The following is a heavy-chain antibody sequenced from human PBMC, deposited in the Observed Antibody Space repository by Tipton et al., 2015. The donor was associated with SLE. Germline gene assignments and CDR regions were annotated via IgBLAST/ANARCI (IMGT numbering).Heavy chain of an antibody. Sequence: LRLSCTVSGGSISSSSYYWGWIRQPPGKGLEWIGSIYYSGSTYYNPSLKSRVTISVDTSKNQFSLKLSSVTAADTAVYYCARTSGEFGGFDPWGQGTLVTVSS. J-gene: IGHJ5*02. CDR3: ARTSGEFGGFDP. CDR2: IYYSGST. V-gene: IGHV4-39*07. D-gene: IGHD3-10*01. CDR1: GGSISSSSYY.